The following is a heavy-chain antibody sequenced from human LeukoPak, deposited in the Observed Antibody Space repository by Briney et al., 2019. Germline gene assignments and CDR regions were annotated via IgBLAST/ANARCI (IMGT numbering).Heavy chain of an antibody. D-gene: IGHD6-19*01. CDR2: ISAYNGNT. CDR3: AXXAVAGLDDY. CDR1: GXTFTSYG. J-gene: IGHJ4*02. Sequence: KXSGXTFTSYGISWVRQAPGQGLEWMGWISAYNGNTNYAQKLQGRVTMTTDTSTSTAYMEVRRLRSDDTAVYYCAXXAVAGLDDYWGQGTLVTVSS. V-gene: IGHV1-18*01.